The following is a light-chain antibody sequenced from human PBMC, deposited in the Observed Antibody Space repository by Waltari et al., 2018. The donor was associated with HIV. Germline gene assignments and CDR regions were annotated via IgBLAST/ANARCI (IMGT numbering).Light chain of an antibody. CDR1: SANIGTNT. CDR2: NTY. CDR3: AAWDDYMEGHV. V-gene: IGLV1-44*01. J-gene: IGLJ2*01. Sequence: QSVLTQPPSASGTPGQTVTISCSGSSANIGTNTVNWYQQLPGTAPKLLIYNTYQRPSGVPDRFSGSQSGTSASLAISGLQSEDEADYYCAAWDDYMEGHVFGGGTKLTIL.